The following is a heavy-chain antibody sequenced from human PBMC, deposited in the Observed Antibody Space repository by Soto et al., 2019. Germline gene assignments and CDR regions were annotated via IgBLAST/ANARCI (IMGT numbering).Heavy chain of an antibody. V-gene: IGHV4-39*01. CDR3: ARLGWWELLRAFDI. Sequence: QLQLQESGPGLVKPSETLSLTCTVSGGSISSSSYYWGWIRQPPGKGLEWIGSIYYSGSTYYNPSLKSRVTISVDTSKNQFSLKLSSVTAADTAVYYCARLGWWELLRAFDIWGQGTMVTVSS. D-gene: IGHD1-26*01. J-gene: IGHJ3*02. CDR2: IYYSGST. CDR1: GGSISSSSYY.